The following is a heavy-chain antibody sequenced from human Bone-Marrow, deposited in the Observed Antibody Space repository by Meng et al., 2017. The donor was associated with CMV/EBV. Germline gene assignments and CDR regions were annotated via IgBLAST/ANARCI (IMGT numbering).Heavy chain of an antibody. V-gene: IGHV1-2*02. CDR3: ARGTRGIGYSSSWGVDY. D-gene: IGHD6-13*01. CDR2: INPNGGVT. CDR1: GYTFTGYY. Sequence: ASVKVSCKASGYTFTGYYMHWVRQAPGQGLEWMGWINPNGGVTNYARKFQGRVTMTRDTSISTAYMELSRLRSDDTAVYYCARGTRGIGYSSSWGVDYWGQGTLVTVSS. J-gene: IGHJ4*02.